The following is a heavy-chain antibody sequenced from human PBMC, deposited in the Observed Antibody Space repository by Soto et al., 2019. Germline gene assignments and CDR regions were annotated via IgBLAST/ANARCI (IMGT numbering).Heavy chain of an antibody. J-gene: IGHJ4*02. V-gene: IGHV3-23*01. D-gene: IGHD2-21*01. Sequence: GGSLRLSCAASGFSFSNYAMTWVRQAPGKGLEWVSAISGGGSNTFYADSVKGRFTISRDNSRKTLYLQMTSLRAEDAAVYYCAKFSATSVCDISYAPDYWGQGTLVTVSS. CDR3: AKFSATSVCDISYAPDY. CDR2: ISGGGSNT. CDR1: GFSFSNYA.